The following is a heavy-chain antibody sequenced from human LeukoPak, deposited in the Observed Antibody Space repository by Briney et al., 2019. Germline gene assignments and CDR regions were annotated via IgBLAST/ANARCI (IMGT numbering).Heavy chain of an antibody. CDR1: GDSVSSNSAA. J-gene: IGHJ3*02. CDR2: TYYRSKWYN. Sequence: SQTLSLTCAISGDSVSSNSAAWNWIRQSPSRGLEWLGKTYYRSKWYNDYAVSVKSRITINPDTSKNQFSLQLNSVTPEDTAVYYCATDIVVVPAAMMERGNDAFDIWGQGTMVTVSS. V-gene: IGHV6-1*01. CDR3: ATDIVVVPAAMMERGNDAFDI. D-gene: IGHD2-2*01.